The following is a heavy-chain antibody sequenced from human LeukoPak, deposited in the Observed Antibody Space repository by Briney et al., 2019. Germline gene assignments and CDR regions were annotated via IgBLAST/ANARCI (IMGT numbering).Heavy chain of an antibody. CDR3: ARGRMILWFGELFHNWFDP. V-gene: IGHV4-61*08. CDR2: IYYSGST. CDR1: GGSISSGGYY. Sequence: SETLSLTCTVSGGSISSGGYYWSWIRQHPGKGLEWIGYIYYSGSTNYNPSLKSRVTISVDRSKNQFSLKLSSVTAADTAVYYCARGRMILWFGELFHNWFDPWGQGTLVTVSS. J-gene: IGHJ5*02. D-gene: IGHD3-10*01.